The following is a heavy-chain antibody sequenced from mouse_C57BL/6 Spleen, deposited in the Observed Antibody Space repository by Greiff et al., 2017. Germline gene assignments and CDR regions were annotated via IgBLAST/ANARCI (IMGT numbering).Heavy chain of an antibody. D-gene: IGHD1-1*01. CDR3: RRIGSSYVFDY. Sequence: DVQLQESGTVLARPGASVKMSCETSGYTFTSYWMHWVKQRPGQGLEWIGAIYPGNSDTSYNQKFKGKATLTAVTSASTAYMELSSLTNEDSAVYYCRRIGSSYVFDYWGQGTTLTVSS. V-gene: IGHV1-5*01. J-gene: IGHJ2*01. CDR1: GYTFTSYW. CDR2: IYPGNSDT.